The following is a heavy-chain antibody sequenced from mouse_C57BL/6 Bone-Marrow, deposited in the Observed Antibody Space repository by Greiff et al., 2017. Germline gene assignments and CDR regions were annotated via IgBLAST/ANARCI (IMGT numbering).Heavy chain of an antibody. CDR1: GYTFTSYW. Sequence: VQLQQPGAELVMPGASVKLSCKASGYTFTSYWMHWVKQRPGQGLEWIGEIDPSDSYTNYNQKFKGKSTLTVDKSSSTAYMQLSSLTSEDSAVYYCARKWGYYYGSSWGWFAYWGQGTLVTVSA. CDR3: ARKWGYYYGSSWGWFAY. V-gene: IGHV1-69*01. D-gene: IGHD1-1*01. J-gene: IGHJ3*01. CDR2: IDPSDSYT.